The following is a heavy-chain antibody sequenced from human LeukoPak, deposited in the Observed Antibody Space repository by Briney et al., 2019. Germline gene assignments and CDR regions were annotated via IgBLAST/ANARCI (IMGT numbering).Heavy chain of an antibody. V-gene: IGHV3-66*01. D-gene: IGHD5-24*01. CDR2: IYSGGST. CDR1: GFTFGSSY. Sequence: GGSLRLSCAASGFTFGSSYMNWVRQAPGKGLEWVSVIYSGGSTNYAASVKSRFTISRDYSKNTLYLQMNNLTAEDRAVYYCASPSAEMTAINGWYFDVWGRGTLVTVSS. CDR3: ASPSAEMTAINGWYFDV. J-gene: IGHJ2*01.